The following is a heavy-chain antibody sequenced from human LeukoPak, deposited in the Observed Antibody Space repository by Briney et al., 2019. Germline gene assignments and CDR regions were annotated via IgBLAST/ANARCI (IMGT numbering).Heavy chain of an antibody. V-gene: IGHV3-7*01. CDR3: ARELRTFDS. CDR2: INHNGDEL. Sequence: GGSLRLSCAASGFTLSSYWMTWVRQAPGKGLEWVANINHNGDELNYVDSVEDRFTISRDNAKNSLYLHMTSLRAEDTAVYYCARELRTFDSWGQGTLVTVSS. CDR1: GFTLSSYW. D-gene: IGHD3-16*01. J-gene: IGHJ4*02.